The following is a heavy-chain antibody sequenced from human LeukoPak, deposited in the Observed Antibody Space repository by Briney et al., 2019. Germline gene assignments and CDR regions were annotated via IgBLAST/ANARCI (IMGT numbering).Heavy chain of an antibody. CDR1: GGSFSGYY. D-gene: IGHD6-19*01. J-gene: IGHJ4*02. CDR3: ARGRNFRNSSGWYRWRGYFDY. Sequence: SETLPLTCAVSGGSFSGYYWSWIRQPPGKGLEWIGEINHSGSTNYNPSLKSRVTISVDTSKNQFSLKLSSVTAADTAVYYCARGRNFRNSSGWYRWRGYFDYWGQGTLVTVSS. V-gene: IGHV4-34*01. CDR2: INHSGST.